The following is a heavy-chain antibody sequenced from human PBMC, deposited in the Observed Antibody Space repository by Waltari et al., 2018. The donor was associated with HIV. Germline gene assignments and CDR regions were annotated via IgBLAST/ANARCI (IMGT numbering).Heavy chain of an antibody. D-gene: IGHD3-16*01. CDR3: ARDPGGADAFDF. J-gene: IGHJ3*01. CDR1: GFSFRSDW. Sequence: EVQLVESGGGLVQPGGFLGFCCLVSGFSFRSDWMRWVRQAPGKGLGWVANIKQDGSEKYYVDSVKGRFNISRDNAKNSLYLQMNSLRDEDTAVYYCARDPGGADAFDFWGQGTMVTVSS. CDR2: IKQDGSEK. V-gene: IGHV3-7*01.